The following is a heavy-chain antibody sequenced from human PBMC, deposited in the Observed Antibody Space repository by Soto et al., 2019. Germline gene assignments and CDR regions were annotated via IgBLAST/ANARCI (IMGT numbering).Heavy chain of an antibody. D-gene: IGHD6-19*01. V-gene: IGHV1-2*04. Sequence: ASVKVSCKASGYTFTGYYMHWVRQAPGQGLEWMGWINPNSGGTNYAQKFQGWVTMTRDTSISTAYMELSRLRSDDTAVYYCARDRSSGWSNDAFDFWGQGIMVTVSS. CDR3: ARDRSSGWSNDAFDF. J-gene: IGHJ3*01. CDR2: INPNSGGT. CDR1: GYTFTGYY.